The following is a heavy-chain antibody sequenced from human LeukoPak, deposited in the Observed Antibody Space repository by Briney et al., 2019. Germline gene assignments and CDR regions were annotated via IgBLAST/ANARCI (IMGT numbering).Heavy chain of an antibody. J-gene: IGHJ4*02. D-gene: IGHD6-13*01. CDR2: ISYDGSSK. Sequence: GGSLRLSCAASGFTFSSYAMHWVRQAPGKGLEWVAVISYDGSSKYYADSVKGRFTISRDNSKNTLYLQMNSLRAEDTAVYYCARDLSTAAAGTYWGQGTLVTVSS. CDR3: ARDLSTAAAGTY. CDR1: GFTFSSYA. V-gene: IGHV3-30-3*01.